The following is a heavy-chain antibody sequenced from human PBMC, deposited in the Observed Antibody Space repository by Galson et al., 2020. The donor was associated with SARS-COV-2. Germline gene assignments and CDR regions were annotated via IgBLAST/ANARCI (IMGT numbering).Heavy chain of an antibody. CDR2: INPSGGST. CDR3: AREGMVDIVLMVYAAGYADTHLDY. J-gene: IGHJ4*02. D-gene: IGHD2-8*01. Sequence: ASVTVSCKASGYTFTSYYMHWVRQAPGQGLEWMGIINPSGGSTSYAQKFQGSVTMTRDTSTSTVYMELSSLRSECTAVYYWAREGMVDIVLMVYAAGYADTHLDYWGQGTLVTVSS. CDR1: GYTFTSYY. V-gene: IGHV1-46*01.